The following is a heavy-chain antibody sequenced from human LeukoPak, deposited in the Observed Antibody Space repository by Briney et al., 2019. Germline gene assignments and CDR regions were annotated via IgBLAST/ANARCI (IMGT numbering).Heavy chain of an antibody. V-gene: IGHV7-4-1*02. CDR3: ARDTIAVAGTSFDY. CDR1: GYTFSTYT. D-gene: IGHD6-19*01. Sequence: GASVKVSCKASGYTFSTYTMHWVRQAPGQGLEWMGWINTNTGNPTYAQGFTGRFVFSLDTSVSTAYLQISSLKAEDTAVYYCARDTIAVAGTSFDYWGQGTLVTVSS. CDR2: INTNTGNP. J-gene: IGHJ4*02.